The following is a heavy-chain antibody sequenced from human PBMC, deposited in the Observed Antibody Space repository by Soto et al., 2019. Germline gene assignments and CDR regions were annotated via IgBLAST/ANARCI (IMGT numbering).Heavy chain of an antibody. CDR3: ARDSLLWFGESAAFDI. D-gene: IGHD3-10*01. J-gene: IGHJ3*02. CDR1: GFTFSSYA. CDR2: ISYDGSNE. Sequence: GGSLRLSCAASGFTFSSYAMHWVRQAPGKGLEWVAVISYDGSNEYYADSVKGRFTISRDNSKNTLYLQMNSLRAEDTAVYYCARDSLLWFGESAAFDIWGQGTMVTVSS. V-gene: IGHV3-30-3*01.